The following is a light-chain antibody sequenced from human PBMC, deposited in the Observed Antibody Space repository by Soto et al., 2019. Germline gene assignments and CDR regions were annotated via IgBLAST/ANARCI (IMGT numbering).Light chain of an antibody. V-gene: IGKV3-15*01. CDR3: QQYNIWPQA. J-gene: IGKJ1*01. CDR2: GAS. Sequence: EIMMTQSPATLSVSPGERATLSCRASQSVSTDLAWYQQKPGQSPRLLIYGASSRDTSVPARFSGSGSGTEFTLTINSLQSEDFAVYYCQQYNIWPQAFGQGTKVEIK. CDR1: QSVSTD.